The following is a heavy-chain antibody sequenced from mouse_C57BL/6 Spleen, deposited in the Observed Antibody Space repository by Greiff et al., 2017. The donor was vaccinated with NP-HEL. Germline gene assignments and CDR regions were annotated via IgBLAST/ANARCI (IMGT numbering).Heavy chain of an antibody. V-gene: IGHV1-72*01. Sequence: QVQLQQPGAELVKPGASVKLSCKASGYTFTSYWMHWVKQRPGRGLEWLGRIDPNSGGTKYNEKFKSKATLTVDKPSSTAYMQLSSLTSEDAAVYYCARGGYGSSTFWYFEVWGTGTTVTVSS. CDR2: IDPNSGGT. D-gene: IGHD1-1*01. CDR3: ARGGYGSSTFWYFEV. CDR1: GYTFTSYW. J-gene: IGHJ1*03.